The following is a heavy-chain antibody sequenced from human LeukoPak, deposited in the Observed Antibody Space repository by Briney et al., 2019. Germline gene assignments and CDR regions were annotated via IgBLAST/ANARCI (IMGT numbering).Heavy chain of an antibody. CDR2: MNPNSGGT. V-gene: IGHV1-2*02. Sequence: ASVKVSCKASGYTFTSYDINWVRQATGQGLEWMGWMNPNSGGTNYAQKFQGRVTMTRDTSISTAYMELSRLRSDDTAVYYCARVTIAYNWFDPWGQGTLVTVSS. CDR1: GYTFTSYD. J-gene: IGHJ5*02. CDR3: ARVTIAYNWFDP. D-gene: IGHD3-10*01.